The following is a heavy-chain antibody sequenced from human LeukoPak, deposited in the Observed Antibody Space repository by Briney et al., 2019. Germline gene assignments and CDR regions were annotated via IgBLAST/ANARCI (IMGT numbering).Heavy chain of an antibody. CDR1: GGSFSGYY. J-gene: IGHJ4*02. CDR2: INHSGST. Sequence: PSETLSLTCAVYGGSFSGYYWSWIRQPPGKGLEWIGEINHSGSTNYNPSLKSRVTISVDTSKNQFSLKLSSVTAADTAVYYCARAYYDYIWGSYSFGYWGQGTLVTVSS. V-gene: IGHV4-34*01. D-gene: IGHD3-16*01. CDR3: ARAYYDYIWGSYSFGY.